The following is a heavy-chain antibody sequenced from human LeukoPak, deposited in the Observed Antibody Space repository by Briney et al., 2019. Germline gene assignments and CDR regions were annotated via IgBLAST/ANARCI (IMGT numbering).Heavy chain of an antibody. V-gene: IGHV4-34*01. CDR3: ARVFVNYYGSGSSPYYFDY. CDR2: INHSGNT. CDR1: GGSFSGYY. Sequence: SETLSLTCAVYGGSFSGYYWSWIRQPPGKGLEWIGEINHSGNTNYNPSLKSRVTISVDTSKNQFSLKLSSVTAADTAVYYCARVFVNYYGSGSSPYYFDYWGQGTLVTVSS. J-gene: IGHJ4*02. D-gene: IGHD3-10*01.